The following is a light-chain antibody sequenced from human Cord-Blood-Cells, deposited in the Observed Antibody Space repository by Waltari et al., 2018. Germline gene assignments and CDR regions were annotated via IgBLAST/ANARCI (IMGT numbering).Light chain of an antibody. CDR1: SSAVGGYNY. V-gene: IGLV2-11*01. Sequence: QSALTQPRSVSGSPGQSVTIPCTGPSSAVGGYNYVPWYQQHPGKAPKLMIYDVSKRPSGVPDRFSGSKSGNTASLTISGLQAEDEADYYCCSYAGSYTYVFGTGTKVTVL. CDR3: CSYAGSYTYV. J-gene: IGLJ1*01. CDR2: DVS.